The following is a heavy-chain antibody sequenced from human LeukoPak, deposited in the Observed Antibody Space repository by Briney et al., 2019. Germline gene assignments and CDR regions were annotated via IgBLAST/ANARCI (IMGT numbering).Heavy chain of an antibody. CDR3: ASYGYSRSFDY. CDR2: IYTSGST. J-gene: IGHJ4*02. CDR1: GGSISSYY. Sequence: PSETLSLTCTVSGGSISSYYWSWIRQPAGKGLEWIGRIYTSGSTNYNPSLKSRVTMSVDTSKNQSSLKLSSVTAADTAVYYCASYGYSRSFDYWGQGTLVTVSS. V-gene: IGHV4-4*07. D-gene: IGHD6-13*01.